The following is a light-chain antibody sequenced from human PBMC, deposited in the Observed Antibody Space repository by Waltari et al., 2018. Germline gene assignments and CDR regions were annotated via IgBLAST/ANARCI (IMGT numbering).Light chain of an antibody. CDR1: QSISSY. CDR3: QQSNSTPLT. CDR2: AAS. Sequence: DIQMTQSPSSLSASVGDRVTITCRASQSISSYLNWYQQKPGEAPKLLIYAASVLQSGVPSRFSDSGSGTDFTLTITSLQPEDFVTYYCQQSNSTPLTFGGGTKVEIK. J-gene: IGKJ4*01. V-gene: IGKV1-39*01.